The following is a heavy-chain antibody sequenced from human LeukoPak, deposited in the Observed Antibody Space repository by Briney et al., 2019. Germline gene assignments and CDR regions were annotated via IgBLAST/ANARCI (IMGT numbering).Heavy chain of an antibody. CDR3: ATPPPGIMITLGGVIVLYFQH. V-gene: IGHV1-24*01. CDR1: GYTLTELS. CDR2: FDPEEGET. Sequence: ASVKVSCKVSGYTLTELSMHWVRQAPGKGLEWMGGFDPEEGETIYAQKFQGRVTMTEDTSTDTAYMELSSLRSEDTAVYYCATPPPGIMITLGGVIVLYFQHWGQGTLVTVSS. J-gene: IGHJ1*01. D-gene: IGHD3-16*02.